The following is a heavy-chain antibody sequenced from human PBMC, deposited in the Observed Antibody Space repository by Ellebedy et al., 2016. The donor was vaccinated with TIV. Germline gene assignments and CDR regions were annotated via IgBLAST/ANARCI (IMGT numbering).Heavy chain of an antibody. CDR2: INQVGNEK. V-gene: IGHV3-7*03. J-gene: IGHJ4*02. Sequence: GESLKISCGASGFTFSSFWMGWVRRAPGKGLEWVATINQVGNEKYYVDSVKGRFTISRDNAKTSLYLQMNSLSAEDTAVYSCVSAARGSNCCEAYWGQGTLATVSS. CDR1: GFTFSSFW. CDR3: VSAARGSNCCEAY. D-gene: IGHD2-21*01.